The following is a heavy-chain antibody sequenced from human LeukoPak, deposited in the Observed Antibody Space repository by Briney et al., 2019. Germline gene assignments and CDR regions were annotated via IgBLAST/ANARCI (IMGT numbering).Heavy chain of an antibody. J-gene: IGHJ5*02. CDR1: GFTFSGYW. CDR3: ARDPHGGNSLGP. D-gene: IGHD4-23*01. V-gene: IGHV3-7*01. Sequence: PGGSLRLSCAASGFTFSGYWMGWVRQAPGKGQEWVANINQDGGDRNYVDSVKGRFTISRDNAKNSLYLQMNSLRAEDTAVYYCARDPHGGNSLGPWGQGTLLTVSS. CDR2: INQDGGDR.